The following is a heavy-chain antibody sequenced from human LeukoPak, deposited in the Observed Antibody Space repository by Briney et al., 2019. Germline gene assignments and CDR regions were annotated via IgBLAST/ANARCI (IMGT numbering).Heavy chain of an antibody. D-gene: IGHD1-1*01. CDR1: GYTFTGYF. CDR3: ARDLATSSNWELDY. CDR2: INSNSGAT. Sequence: ASVKVSCKASGYTFTGYFIHWVRQAPGQGLEWMGRINSNSGATNYAQSFQGRVTMTRDTSINTAYMELSSLRSDDTAVYYCARDLATSSNWELDYWGQGTLLTVSS. V-gene: IGHV1-2*02. J-gene: IGHJ4*02.